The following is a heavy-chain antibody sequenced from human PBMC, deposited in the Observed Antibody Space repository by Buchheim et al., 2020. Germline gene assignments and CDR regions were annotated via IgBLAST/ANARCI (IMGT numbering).Heavy chain of an antibody. D-gene: IGHD2-2*01. CDR2: ISSSSSYT. V-gene: IGHV3-11*06. Sequence: QVQLVESGGGLVKPGGSLRLSCAASGFTFSDYYMSWIRQAPGKGLEWVSYISSSSSYTNYADSVKGRFTISRDNAKNPLYLQMNSLRAEDTAVYYCARDRYCSSTSCYPSGMDVWGQGTT. J-gene: IGHJ6*02. CDR3: ARDRYCSSTSCYPSGMDV. CDR1: GFTFSDYY.